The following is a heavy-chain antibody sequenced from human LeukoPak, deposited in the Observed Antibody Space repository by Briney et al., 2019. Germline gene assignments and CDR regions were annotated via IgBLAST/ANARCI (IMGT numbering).Heavy chain of an antibody. CDR3: ARGGYSYGPVDYYYYYMDV. CDR1: GYTFISYG. J-gene: IGHJ6*03. D-gene: IGHD5-18*01. Sequence: ASVKVSCKASGYTFISYGISWVRQAPGQGLEWRGWISTYNGNTKYAQRFQGRLTMTTDTSTSTGYMELRSLRSDDTAVYYCARGGYSYGPVDYYYYYMDVWGKGTTVTVSS. CDR2: ISTYNGNT. V-gene: IGHV1-18*01.